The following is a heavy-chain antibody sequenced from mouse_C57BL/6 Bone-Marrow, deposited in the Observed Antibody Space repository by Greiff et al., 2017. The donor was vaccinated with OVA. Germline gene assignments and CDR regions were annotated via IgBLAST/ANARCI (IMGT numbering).Heavy chain of an antibody. V-gene: IGHV1-61*01. CDR1: GYTFTSYW. J-gene: IGHJ2*01. CDR3: ARSYRGSRQPDY. CDR2: IYPSDSET. Sequence: VQLQQPGAELVRPGSSVKLSCKASGYTFTSYWMDWVKQRPGQGLEWIGNIYPSDSETHYNQKFKDKATLTVDKSSSTVYMQLSSLTSEDSAVYYCARSYRGSRQPDYWGQGTTLTVSS. D-gene: IGHD3-2*01.